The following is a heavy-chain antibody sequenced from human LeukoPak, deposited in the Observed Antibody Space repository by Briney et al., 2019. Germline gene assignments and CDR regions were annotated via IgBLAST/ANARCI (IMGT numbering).Heavy chain of an antibody. V-gene: IGHV3-66*01. CDR1: GFTLSIYW. CDR2: IYSGGST. J-gene: IGHJ4*02. Sequence: GGSLRLSCAASGFTLSIYWMSWVRQAPGKGLEWVSVIYSGGSTYYADSVKGRFTISRDNSKNTLYLQMNSLRAEDTAVYYCARDAPPLWFFDYWGQGTLVTVSS. D-gene: IGHD3-10*01. CDR3: ARDAPPLWFFDY.